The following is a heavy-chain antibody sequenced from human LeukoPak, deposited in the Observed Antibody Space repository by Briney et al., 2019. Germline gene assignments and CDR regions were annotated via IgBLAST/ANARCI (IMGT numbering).Heavy chain of an antibody. J-gene: IGHJ4*02. V-gene: IGHV3-33*01. CDR3: ARDFTNIRGGGYFDN. Sequence: GGSLRLSCAASGFPFSSYAMHWLRQAPGKRLEWVAGIWFDGGKTYYADSVRGRFTISRDNSKNTVYLHMNSLRVEDTAVYHCARDFTNIRGGGYFDNWGQGTLVTVSS. D-gene: IGHD2/OR15-2a*01. CDR1: GFPFSSYA. CDR2: IWFDGGKT.